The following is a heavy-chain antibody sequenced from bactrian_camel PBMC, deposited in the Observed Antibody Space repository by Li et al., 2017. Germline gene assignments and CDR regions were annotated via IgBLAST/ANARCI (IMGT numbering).Heavy chain of an antibody. Sequence: DVQLVESGGGLVQPGGSLRLSCKASGFTFSSYAMSWVRQAPGKGLEWVSTINSGGDVTYYAVPVKGRFTISRDNAKNTLYLQMNRLNPEDTAMYYCAAALGYVAPWNLLSPKTYNYWGQGTQVTVS. CDR3: AAALGYVAPWNLLSPKTYNY. J-gene: IGHJ4*01. CDR2: INSGGDVT. D-gene: IGHD2*01. CDR1: GFTFSSYA. V-gene: IGHV3S40*01.